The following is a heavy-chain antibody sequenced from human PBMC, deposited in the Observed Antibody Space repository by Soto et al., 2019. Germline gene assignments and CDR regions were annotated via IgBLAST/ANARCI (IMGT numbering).Heavy chain of an antibody. CDR1: GFTFISYA. D-gene: IGHD3-22*01. CDR2: ISGSGGST. J-gene: IGHJ4*02. CDR3: ANAPGLYDSSGYYSYYFDY. Sequence: PGGSLRLSCAASGFTFISYAMSWVRQAPGKGLEWVSAISGSGGSTYYADSVKGRFTISRDNSKNTLYLQMNSLRAEDTAVYYCANAPGLYDSSGYYSYYFDYWGQGTLVTVSS. V-gene: IGHV3-23*01.